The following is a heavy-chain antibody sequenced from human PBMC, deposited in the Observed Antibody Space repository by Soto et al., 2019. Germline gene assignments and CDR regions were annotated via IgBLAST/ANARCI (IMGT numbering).Heavy chain of an antibody. CDR1: GFTFSSYG. D-gene: IGHD7-27*01. V-gene: IGHV3-30*18. J-gene: IGHJ6*02. Sequence: QVQLVESGGGVVQPGRSLRLSCAASGFTFSSYGMHWVRQAPGKGLERVAVISYAGSNKYYAESVKGRFTISRDNSKNTLYLQMNSLRAEDTAVYYCAKDLLGPGRAYGMDVWGQGTTVTVSS. CDR3: AKDLLGPGRAYGMDV. CDR2: ISYAGSNK.